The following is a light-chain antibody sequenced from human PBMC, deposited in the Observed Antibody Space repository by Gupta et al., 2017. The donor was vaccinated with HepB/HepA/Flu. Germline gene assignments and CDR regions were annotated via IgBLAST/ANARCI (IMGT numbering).Light chain of an antibody. J-gene: IGKJ4*01. Sequence: DIQMTQSPSSLSASVADRVTITCRASQSISSYLNWYQQKPGKAPKLLIYAASSLQSGVPSRFSGSGSGTDFTLTISRLQPEDFATYYCQQSDSTPLTFGRGTKVEIK. CDR1: QSISSY. V-gene: IGKV1-39*01. CDR3: QQSDSTPLT. CDR2: AAS.